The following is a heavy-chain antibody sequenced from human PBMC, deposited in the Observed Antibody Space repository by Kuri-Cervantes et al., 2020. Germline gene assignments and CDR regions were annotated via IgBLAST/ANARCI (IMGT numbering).Heavy chain of an antibody. Sequence: GGSLRLSCAASGFTFSSYSMNWVRQAPGKGLEWVSAISGSGGSTYYADSVKGRFTISRDNSKNTLYLQMNSLRAEDTAVYYCAKDAEQLVETYYFDYWGQGTLVTVSS. D-gene: IGHD6-6*01. CDR1: GFTFSSYS. V-gene: IGHV3-23*01. CDR2: ISGSGGST. CDR3: AKDAEQLVETYYFDY. J-gene: IGHJ4*02.